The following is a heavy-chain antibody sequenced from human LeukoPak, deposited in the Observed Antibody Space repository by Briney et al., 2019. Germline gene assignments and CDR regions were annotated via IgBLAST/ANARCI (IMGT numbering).Heavy chain of an antibody. Sequence: GASVKVSCKASGYTFTGYYMHWVRQAPGQGLEWMGWINPNSGGTNYAQKFQGGVTMTRDTSISTAYMELSRLRSDDTAVYYCARSQQQPRLPFDYWGQGTLVTVSS. D-gene: IGHD6-13*01. CDR2: INPNSGGT. CDR3: ARSQQQPRLPFDY. V-gene: IGHV1-2*02. J-gene: IGHJ4*02. CDR1: GYTFTGYY.